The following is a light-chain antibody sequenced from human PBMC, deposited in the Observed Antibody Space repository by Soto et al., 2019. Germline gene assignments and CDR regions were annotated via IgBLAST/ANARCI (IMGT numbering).Light chain of an antibody. J-gene: IGKJ1*01. V-gene: IGKV3-15*01. Sequence: ESPTTLSFSPRQRATLSCRASQSVSSNLAWYQQKPGQAPGLLIYGASTRATGIPARFSGSGSGTEFTLTISSLQSEDFAVYYCQQYNNWPQTFGQGTKV. CDR1: QSVSSN. CDR2: GAS. CDR3: QQYNNWPQT.